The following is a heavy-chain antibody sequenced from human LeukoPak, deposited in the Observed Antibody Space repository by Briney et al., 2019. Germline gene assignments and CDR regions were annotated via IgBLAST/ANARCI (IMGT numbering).Heavy chain of an antibody. CDR3: ARGSYYYDSSGYYFDY. Sequence: ASVKVSCKASGYTFTNFGISWVRQAPGQGLEWMGWISAYNGNTNYAQKLQGRVTMTTDTSTSTAYMELRSLRSDDTAVYYCARGSYYYDSSGYYFDYWGQGTLVTVSS. V-gene: IGHV1-18*01. J-gene: IGHJ4*02. D-gene: IGHD3-22*01. CDR2: ISAYNGNT. CDR1: GYTFTNFG.